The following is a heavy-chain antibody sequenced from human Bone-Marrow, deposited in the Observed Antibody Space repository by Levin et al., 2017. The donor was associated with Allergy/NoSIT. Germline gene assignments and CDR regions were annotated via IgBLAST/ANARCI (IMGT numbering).Heavy chain of an antibody. CDR2: IYSGGST. Sequence: AGGSLRLSCAASGFTVSSNYMSWVRQAPGKGPEWVSVIYSGGSTYYADSVKGRFTISRDNSKNTPYPQMNSLRAEDPAVYYGARGWFGELLSHWGQGTLVTVSS. CDR3: ARGWFGELLSH. V-gene: IGHV3-53*01. D-gene: IGHD3-10*01. J-gene: IGHJ4*02. CDR1: GFTVSSNY.